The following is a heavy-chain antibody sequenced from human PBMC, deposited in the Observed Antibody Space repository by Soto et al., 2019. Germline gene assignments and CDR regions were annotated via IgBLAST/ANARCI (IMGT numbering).Heavy chain of an antibody. V-gene: IGHV3-30*18. CDR1: GFTFSSYG. CDR2: ISYDGSNK. D-gene: IGHD4-17*01. J-gene: IGHJ4*02. CDR3: ANGPHSTTVTFVY. Sequence: QVQLVESGGGVVQPGRSLRLSCAASGFTFSSYGMHWVRQAPGKGLEWVAVISYDGSNKYYADSVKGRFTISRDNSKNTLYLQMNSLRAEDTAVYYCANGPHSTTVTFVYWGQGTLVTVSS.